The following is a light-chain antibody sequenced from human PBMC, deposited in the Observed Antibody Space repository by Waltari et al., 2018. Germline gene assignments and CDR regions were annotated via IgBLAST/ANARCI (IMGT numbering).Light chain of an antibody. V-gene: IGKV3-11*01. CDR1: QGVRSY. CDR3: QQRSDWPT. CDR2: DAS. Sequence: EIVLTQSPATLSLSPGERATLSCRASQGVRSYLVWYQQKPGQAPRLLIYDASNRATGIPARFSGSGSGTDFTLTISSLEPEDFAVYYCQQRSDWPTFGGGTKVEIK. J-gene: IGKJ4*01.